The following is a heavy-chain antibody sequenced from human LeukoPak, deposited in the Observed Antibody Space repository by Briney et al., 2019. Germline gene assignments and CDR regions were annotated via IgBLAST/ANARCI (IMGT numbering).Heavy chain of an antibody. CDR3: AREVVVPAANSWFAP. CDR2: IIPIFGTA. CDR1: GGTFSSSA. J-gene: IGHJ5*02. V-gene: IGHV1-69*05. D-gene: IGHD2-2*01. Sequence: GSSVKVSCKASGGTFSSSAISWVRQAPGQGLEWMGGIIPIFGTANYAQKFQGRVTITTDESTSTAYMELSSLRSEDTAVYYCAREVVVPAANSWFAPWGQGTLVTVSS.